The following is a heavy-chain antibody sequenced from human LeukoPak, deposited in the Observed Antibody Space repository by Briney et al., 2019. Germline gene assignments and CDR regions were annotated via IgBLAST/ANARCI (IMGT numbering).Heavy chain of an antibody. J-gene: IGHJ4*02. CDR1: GYTFTSYG. D-gene: IGHD5-18*01. CDR2: ISAYNGNT. V-gene: IGHV1-18*01. Sequence: GASVKVSCKASGYTFTSYGISWVRQAPGQGLEWMGWISAYNGNTNYAQKLQGRVTMTKDTSTDTAYMELSSLRSEDTAVYYCAISPIQLWSDSHFDYWGQGTLVTVSS. CDR3: AISPIQLWSDSHFDY.